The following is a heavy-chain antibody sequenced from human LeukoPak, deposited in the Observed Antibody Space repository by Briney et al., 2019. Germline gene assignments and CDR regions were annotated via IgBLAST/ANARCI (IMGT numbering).Heavy chain of an antibody. J-gene: IGHJ4*02. D-gene: IGHD6-19*01. V-gene: IGHV1-69*05. CDR3: ARVKAVALDY. CDR1: GGTFSSYA. CDR2: IIPIFGTA. Sequence: ASVKVSCKASGGTFSSYAISWVRQAPGQGLEWMGRIIPIFGTADYAQKFQGRVTITTDESTSTAYMGLSSLRSEDTAVYYCARVKAVALDYWGQGTLVTVSS.